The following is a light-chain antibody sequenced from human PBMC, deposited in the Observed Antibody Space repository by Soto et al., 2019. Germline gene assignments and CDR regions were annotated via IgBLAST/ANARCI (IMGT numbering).Light chain of an antibody. Sequence: QSVLTQPPSVSGAPGQRVTISCTGSSSNIGEGYDVQWYQQLPGAAPRLLICGNTNRPSGVPERFSGSRSGTSASLAISGLQAEDEADYYCQSYGISLSVSVVYGGGTKLTVL. V-gene: IGLV1-40*01. CDR2: GNT. J-gene: IGLJ2*01. CDR3: QSYGISLSVSVV. CDR1: SSNIGEGYD.